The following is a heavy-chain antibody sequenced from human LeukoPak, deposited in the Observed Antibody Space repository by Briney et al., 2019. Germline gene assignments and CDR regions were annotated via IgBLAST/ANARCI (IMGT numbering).Heavy chain of an antibody. V-gene: IGHV1-18*01. J-gene: IGHJ3*01. D-gene: IGHD6-13*01. CDR2: ISAYNGNT. CDR3: AREEGAPIAAANV. Sequence: ASVKVSCKASGYTFTTYYISWVRQAPGQGREWMGWISAYNGNTNYAQKFQGRVTMTTDTSTSTAYMELRSLRSDDTAVYYCAREEGAPIAAANVWGLGTVVTVSS. CDR1: GYTFTTYY.